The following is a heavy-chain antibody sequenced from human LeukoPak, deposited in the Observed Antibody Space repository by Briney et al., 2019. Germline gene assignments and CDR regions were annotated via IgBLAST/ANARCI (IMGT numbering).Heavy chain of an antibody. CDR3: ASALKRGSAGTLIDH. CDR1: GYSFTSHD. CDR2: MNPNSGNT. Sequence: GASVTVSCTASGYSFTSHDINWVRPAPGQGLEWMGWMNPNSGNTGYAQKFQDRVTMTRNTSISTAYLELSSLGSEDTAMYYCASALKRGSAGTLIDHWGQGTLVTVSS. V-gene: IGHV1-8*01. D-gene: IGHD6-13*01. J-gene: IGHJ4*02.